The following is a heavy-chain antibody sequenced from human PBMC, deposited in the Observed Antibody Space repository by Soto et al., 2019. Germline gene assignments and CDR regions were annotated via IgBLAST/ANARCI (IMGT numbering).Heavy chain of an antibody. CDR2: INPSGGST. V-gene: IGHV1-46*01. CDR1: GYTFTSYY. J-gene: IGHJ4*02. D-gene: IGHD6-6*01. CDR3: AMTSIAANYFGY. Sequence: GASVKVSCKASGYTFTSYYIHWVRQAPGQGLEWMGIINPSGGSTSYAQKFQGRVTMTRDTSTSTVYMELSSLRSEDTAVYYCAMTSIAANYFGYWGQGTLVTVSS.